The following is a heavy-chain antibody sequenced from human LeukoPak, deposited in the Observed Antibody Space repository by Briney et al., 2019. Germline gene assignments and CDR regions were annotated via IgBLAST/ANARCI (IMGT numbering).Heavy chain of an antibody. V-gene: IGHV3-23*01. Sequence: PGGSLRLSCVASGFTFSHYAMRWVRQAPGKGLESVSAISGSGGSTYYADSVKGRFTISRDNSKNTVYLQMNSMRADLTAVYSCAKDMANWTPGGRYFDLWGRGTVVTVSS. CDR2: ISGSGGST. CDR3: AKDMANWTPGGRYFDL. D-gene: IGHD1-1*01. J-gene: IGHJ2*01. CDR1: GFTFSHYA.